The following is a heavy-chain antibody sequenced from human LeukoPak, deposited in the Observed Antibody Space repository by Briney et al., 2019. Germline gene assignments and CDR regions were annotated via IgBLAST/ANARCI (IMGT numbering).Heavy chain of an antibody. CDR3: ARVGEGAAKD. J-gene: IGHJ4*02. Sequence: SVKVSCKASGGTFSSYAISWVRQAPGQGLEWMGGIIPIFGTANYAQKFQGRVTITTDESTSTAYMELSSLRPEDTAVYYCARVGEGAAKDWGQGTLVTVSS. D-gene: IGHD1-26*01. V-gene: IGHV1-69*05. CDR1: GGTFSSYA. CDR2: IIPIFGTA.